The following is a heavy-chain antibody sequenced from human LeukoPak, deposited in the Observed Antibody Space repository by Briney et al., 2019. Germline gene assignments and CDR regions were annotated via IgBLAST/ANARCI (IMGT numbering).Heavy chain of an antibody. Sequence: PGGSLRLSCAASGFTFSSYSMNWVRQAPGKGLEWVSSISSSSSYIYYADSVKGRFTISRDNAKNSLYLQMNSLRAEDTAVYYCARESSGLYYYYYYMDVWGKGTTVTVSS. J-gene: IGHJ6*03. D-gene: IGHD2-8*02. CDR1: GFTFSSYS. CDR2: ISSSSSYI. CDR3: ARESSGLYYYYYYMDV. V-gene: IGHV3-21*01.